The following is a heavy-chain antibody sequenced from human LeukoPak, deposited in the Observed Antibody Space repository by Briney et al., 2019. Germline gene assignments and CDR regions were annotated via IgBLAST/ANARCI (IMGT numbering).Heavy chain of an antibody. CDR1: GCTFSTYG. CDR2: ISYDGDNK. D-gene: IGHD3-10*01. CDR3: AKDRLLLARGVIDAFDI. Sequence: PGGSLRLSCAASGCTFSTYGMHWVRQAPGKGLEWVAVISYDGDNKYFADSVKGRFTISRDNSKNTLYLQMNSLRAEDTAVYYCAKDRLLLARGVIDAFDIWGQGTMVTVSS. J-gene: IGHJ3*02. V-gene: IGHV3-30*18.